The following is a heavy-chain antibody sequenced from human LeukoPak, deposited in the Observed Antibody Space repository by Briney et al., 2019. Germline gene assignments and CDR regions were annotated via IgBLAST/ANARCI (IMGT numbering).Heavy chain of an antibody. D-gene: IGHD5-18*01. Sequence: GMSLRLSCAASGFTFTNYAMSWVRRAPGKGLEWVSGISDSGGTTYYADSVKGRFTISRDNSKNTLYLQVNSLRAEDTAVYYCAKALYNYGPYYLDYWGQGTLVTVSS. V-gene: IGHV3-23*01. J-gene: IGHJ4*02. CDR1: GFTFTNYA. CDR3: AKALYNYGPYYLDY. CDR2: ISDSGGTT.